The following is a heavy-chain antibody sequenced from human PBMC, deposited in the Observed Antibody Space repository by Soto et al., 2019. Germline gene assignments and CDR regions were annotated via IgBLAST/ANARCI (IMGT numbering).Heavy chain of an antibody. CDR2: INPNSGGT. CDR1: GYTFTGYY. Sequence: GASVKVSCKASGYTFTGYYMHGVRQAPGQGLEWVGWINPNSGGTNYAQKFQGWVTMTRDTSISTAYMELSRLRSDDTAVYYCARGKYSSSSVNWFDPWGQGTLVTVSS. V-gene: IGHV1-2*04. D-gene: IGHD6-6*01. J-gene: IGHJ5*02. CDR3: ARGKYSSSSVNWFDP.